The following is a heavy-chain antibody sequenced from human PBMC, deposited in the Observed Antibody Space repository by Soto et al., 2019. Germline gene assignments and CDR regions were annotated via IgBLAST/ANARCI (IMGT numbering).Heavy chain of an antibody. CDR2: IYYIGST. Sequence: SETLSLTCTVSGGSISSYYWSWIRQPPGKGLEWIGYIYYIGSTNYTPSLKSRVTISVDTSKNQFSLKLSSLTAADTAVYYCARRIVATTSYYYYYYMDVWGKGTTVTVSS. D-gene: IGHD5-12*01. CDR1: GGSISSYY. CDR3: ARRIVATTSYYYYYYMDV. J-gene: IGHJ6*03. V-gene: IGHV4-59*08.